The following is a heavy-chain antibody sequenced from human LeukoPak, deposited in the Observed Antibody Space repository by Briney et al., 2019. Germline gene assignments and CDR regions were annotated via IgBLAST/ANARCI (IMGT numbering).Heavy chain of an antibody. Sequence: PGGSLRLSCAASGFPFSRYWLSWVRQAPGKGLEWVANIKAGGSEKYYVDSVKGRFTISRDDAERTVDLQMDNLRTEDTAVYYCAYRNNFEYWGQGTLVTVSS. CDR1: GFPFSRYW. D-gene: IGHD1-26*01. V-gene: IGHV3-7*05. J-gene: IGHJ4*02. CDR2: IKAGGSEK. CDR3: AYRNNFEY.